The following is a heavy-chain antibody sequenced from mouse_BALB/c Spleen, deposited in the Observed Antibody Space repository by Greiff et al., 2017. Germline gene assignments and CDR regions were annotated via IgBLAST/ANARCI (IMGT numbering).Heavy chain of an antibody. J-gene: IGHJ4*01. CDR1: GFTFSSFG. V-gene: IGHV5-17*02. D-gene: IGHD3-1*01. CDR3: ARSFGSDAMDY. CDR2: ISSGSSTI. Sequence: EVQRVESGGGLVQPGGSRKLSCAASGFTFSSFGMHWVRQAPEKGREWVAYISSGSSTIYYADTVKGRFTISRDNPKNTLFLQMTSLRSEDTAMYYCARSFGSDAMDYWGQGTSVTVSS.